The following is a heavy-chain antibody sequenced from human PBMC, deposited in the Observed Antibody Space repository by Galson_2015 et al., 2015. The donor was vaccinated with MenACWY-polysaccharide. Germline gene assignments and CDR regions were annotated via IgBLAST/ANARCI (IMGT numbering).Heavy chain of an antibody. Sequence: SVKVSCKASGGTFSSYAISWVRQAPGQGLEWMGRIIPILGIANYAQKFQGRVTITADKSTSTAYMELSSLRSEDTAMYYCARGTDEVRGVSGSDPRRHGTLVTVSS. CDR1: GGTFSSYA. CDR2: IIPILGIA. D-gene: IGHD3-10*01. CDR3: ARGTDEVRGVSGSDP. J-gene: IGHJ5*02. V-gene: IGHV1-69*04.